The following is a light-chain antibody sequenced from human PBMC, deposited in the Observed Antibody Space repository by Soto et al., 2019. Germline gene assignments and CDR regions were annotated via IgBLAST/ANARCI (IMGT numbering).Light chain of an antibody. CDR2: ATS. CDR3: QQYNTYST. CDR1: QGIRND. Sequence: AIQMTQSPSSLSASVGDRVTISCRASQGIRNDLAWYQQKPGKAPKLLIYATSNLQSGVPSRFSGSGSGTDFTLTISSLQPDDFATYYCQQYNTYSTFGQGTRLEIK. V-gene: IGKV1-6*01. J-gene: IGKJ5*01.